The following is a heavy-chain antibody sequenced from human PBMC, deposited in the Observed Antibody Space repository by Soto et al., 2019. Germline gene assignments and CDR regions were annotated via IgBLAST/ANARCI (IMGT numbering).Heavy chain of an antibody. Sequence: EVQLLESGGGLVQPGGSLRLSCAASGLTFSSYAMSWVRQAPGKGLEWVSTISGSGGSTYYADSVKGRFTISRDNSKNTLYLQMNSLRAEDTAVYYCAKDGEYGDYGGAFDYWGQGTLVTVSS. CDR3: AKDGEYGDYGGAFDY. V-gene: IGHV3-23*01. D-gene: IGHD4-17*01. CDR1: GLTFSSYA. J-gene: IGHJ4*02. CDR2: ISGSGGST.